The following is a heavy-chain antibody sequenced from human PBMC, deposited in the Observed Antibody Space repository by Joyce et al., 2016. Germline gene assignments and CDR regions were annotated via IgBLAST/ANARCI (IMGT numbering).Heavy chain of an antibody. V-gene: IGHV4-34*01. CDR1: GGPFRGFF. CDR2: INNSGVT. J-gene: IGHJ4*02. D-gene: IGHD6-19*01. CDR3: ARSQWLAPLMY. Sequence: QVQLQQWGAGLLKPSETLSLTCAVSGGPFRGFFWPWVRQPPGKGLEWIGDINNSGVTNYNPSLNTRVTFSVDTSKNQFSLKLTSLSAADTAVYYCARSQWLAPLMYWGQGTPVTVSS.